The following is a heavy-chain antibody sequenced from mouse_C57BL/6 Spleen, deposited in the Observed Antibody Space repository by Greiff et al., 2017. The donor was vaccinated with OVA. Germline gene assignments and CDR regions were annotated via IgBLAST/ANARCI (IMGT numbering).Heavy chain of an antibody. D-gene: IGHD2-12*01. Sequence: QVQLQQSGAELVRPGTSVKMSCKASGYTFTNYWIGWAKQRPGHGLEWIGDIYPGGGYTNYNEKFKGKATLTADKSSSTAYMQFSSLTSEDSAIYYCARSNYSYYYAMDYWGQGTSVTVSS. V-gene: IGHV1-63*01. J-gene: IGHJ4*01. CDR3: ARSNYSYYYAMDY. CDR2: IYPGGGYT. CDR1: GYTFTNYW.